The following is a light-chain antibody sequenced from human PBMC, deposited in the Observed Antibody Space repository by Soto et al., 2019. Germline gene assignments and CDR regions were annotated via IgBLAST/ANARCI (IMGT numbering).Light chain of an antibody. V-gene: IGKV3-15*01. CDR1: QPVSRN. CDR3: QQYNNWPYT. J-gene: IGKJ2*01. Sequence: EVVMTQSPATLSVSPGERVTLSCRASQPVSRNFAWYRQKPGQAPTLVIYGATTRATGIPARFSGSGSGTDVTLTISSLLSEDFAVYYCQQYNNWPYTFGQGTKLEIK. CDR2: GAT.